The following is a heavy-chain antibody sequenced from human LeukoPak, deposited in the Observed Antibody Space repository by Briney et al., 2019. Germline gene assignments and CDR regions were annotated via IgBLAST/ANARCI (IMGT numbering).Heavy chain of an antibody. J-gene: IGHJ4*02. V-gene: IGHV4-59*01. CDR3: AKGHDYYDSSGYSV. Sequence: SETLSLTCTASGGSISSYYWSWIRQPPGKGLEWIGYIYYSGSTNYNPSLKSRVAISVDTSKNQFSLKLSSVTAADTAVYYCAKGHDYYDSSGYSVWGQGTLVTVSS. D-gene: IGHD3-22*01. CDR1: GGSISSYY. CDR2: IYYSGST.